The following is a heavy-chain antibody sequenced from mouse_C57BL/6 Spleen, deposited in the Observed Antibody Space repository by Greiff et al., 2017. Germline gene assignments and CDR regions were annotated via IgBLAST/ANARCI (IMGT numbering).Heavy chain of an antibody. CDR2: INPYNGGT. CDR3: ARRGYYDYDGYFDV. D-gene: IGHD2-4*01. J-gene: IGHJ1*03. CDR1: GYTFTDYY. Sequence: VQLKESGPVLVKPGASVKMSCKASGYTFTDYYMNWVKQSHGKSLEWIGVINPYNGGTSYNQKFKGKATLTVDKSSSAAYMELNSLTSEDSAVYYCARRGYYDYDGYFDVWGTGTTVTVSS. V-gene: IGHV1-19*01.